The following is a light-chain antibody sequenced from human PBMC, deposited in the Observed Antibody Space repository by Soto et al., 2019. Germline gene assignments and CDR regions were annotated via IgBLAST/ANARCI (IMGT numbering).Light chain of an antibody. J-gene: IGKJ1*01. CDR1: QSVSNNY. V-gene: IGKV3-20*01. CDR2: GAS. Sequence: EIVLTQTPRTLSLSLGERATLSCRASQSVSNNYLAWYQQKPGQAPRLLIYGASNRATGIPDRFSGSGSGTDFTLTISRLEPEDFAVYYCQQYGSSRTFGQGTKVDIK. CDR3: QQYGSSRT.